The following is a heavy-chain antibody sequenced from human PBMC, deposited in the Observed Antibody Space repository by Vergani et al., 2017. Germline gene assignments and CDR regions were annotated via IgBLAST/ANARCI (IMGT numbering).Heavy chain of an antibody. J-gene: IGHJ4*02. CDR2: INPSGGST. Sequence: QVQLVQSGAEVKKPGASVKVSCKASGYTFTSYYMHWVRQAPGQGLAWMGIINPSGGSTSYAQKFQGRVTMTRDTSTSTVYMELSSLRPEDTALYYCAIVTDYYDSSGYYLDYWGQGTLVTVSS. D-gene: IGHD3-22*01. CDR1: GYTFTSYY. V-gene: IGHV1-46*01. CDR3: AIVTDYYDSSGYYLDY.